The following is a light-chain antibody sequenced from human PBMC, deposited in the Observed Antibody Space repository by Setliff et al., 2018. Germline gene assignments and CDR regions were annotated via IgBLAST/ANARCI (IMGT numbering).Light chain of an antibody. CDR1: SSDVGGYNY. V-gene: IGLV2-8*01. CDR2: EVS. CDR3: SSYAGSNTPYV. Sequence: QSALTQPPSASGSPGQSVTISCTGTSSDVGGYNYVSWYQQHPGKAPKLMIYEVSKRPSGVPDRFSGSKSGNTASLTVSGFQAEDEADYYCSSYAGSNTPYVFGTGTKVTVL. J-gene: IGLJ1*01.